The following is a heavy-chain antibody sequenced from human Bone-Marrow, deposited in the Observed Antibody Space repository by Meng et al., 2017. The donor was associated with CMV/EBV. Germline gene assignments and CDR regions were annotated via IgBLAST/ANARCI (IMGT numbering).Heavy chain of an antibody. J-gene: IGHJ6*02. CDR1: GGTFSSYA. CDR3: VRSNYDSNGDYQGYYYYYGMDV. V-gene: IGHV1-69*10. Sequence: SVKVSCKASGGTFSSYAISWVRQAPGQGLEWMGGIIPILGIANYAQKFQGRVTITADKSTSTAYMELSSLRSEDTAVYYCVRSNYDSNGDYQGYYYYYGMDVWGHGTTVTVSS. D-gene: IGHD3-22*01. CDR2: IIPILGIA.